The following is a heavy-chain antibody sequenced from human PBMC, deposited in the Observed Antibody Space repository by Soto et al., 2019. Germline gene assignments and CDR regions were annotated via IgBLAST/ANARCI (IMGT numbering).Heavy chain of an antibody. D-gene: IGHD3-3*01. J-gene: IGHJ4*02. Sequence: GGSLRLSCAASGVIVSGYGMHWVRQAPGKVLECVAVKRFHESNIFYAVSVKGRYTISRKNSNNTLYLQRVSRRANDTVVFFCVRVGVGNTTFFGYFDYWGQGALVTVSS. V-gene: IGHV3-33*01. CDR2: KRFHESNI. CDR1: GVIVSGYG. CDR3: VRVGVGNTTFFGYFDY.